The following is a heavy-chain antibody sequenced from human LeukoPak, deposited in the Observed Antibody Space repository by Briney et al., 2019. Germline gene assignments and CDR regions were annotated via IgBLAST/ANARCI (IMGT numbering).Heavy chain of an antibody. V-gene: IGHV3-23*01. CDR1: GFTFSSFA. Sequence: AGGSLRLSCAASGFTFSSFAMNWVRQAPGKGLEWVSTISGSGGGTYYADSVKGRFTISRDDSKNTPYLQMNSLRAEDTAVYYCAKDLGRYRNNYFDYWGQGTLVTVSS. D-gene: IGHD1-26*01. J-gene: IGHJ4*02. CDR2: ISGSGGGT. CDR3: AKDLGRYRNNYFDY.